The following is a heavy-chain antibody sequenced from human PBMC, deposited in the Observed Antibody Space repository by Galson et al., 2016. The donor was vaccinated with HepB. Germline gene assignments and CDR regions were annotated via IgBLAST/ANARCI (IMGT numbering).Heavy chain of an antibody. Sequence: SLRLSCAASGFTFSTYTFNWVRQAPGKGLEWVAHISSSGTTKYYADAVKGRFTISRDNAKNSLYLQMNSLRDENTAVYYCGRESWFDPWGRGTLVTVSS. CDR2: ISSSGTTK. CDR1: GFTFSTYT. V-gene: IGHV3-48*02. CDR3: GRESWFDP. J-gene: IGHJ5*02.